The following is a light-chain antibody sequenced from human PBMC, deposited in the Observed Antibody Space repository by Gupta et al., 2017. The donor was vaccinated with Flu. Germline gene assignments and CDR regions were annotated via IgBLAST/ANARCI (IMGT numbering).Light chain of an antibody. CDR1: QSVLYRSNIKNY. J-gene: IGKJ5*01. V-gene: IGKV4-1*01. CDR2: WAS. Sequence: FVMTQYPDSLAVSLRGKATINCKSSQSVLYRSNIKNYLGWYQQKPGQPTKLLIYWASTRESGAPNRCGGGGSGKDFTLTIKRLQAEDAAVYYWQQDLYTPGTFGQGTRLEIK. CDR3: QQDLYTPGT.